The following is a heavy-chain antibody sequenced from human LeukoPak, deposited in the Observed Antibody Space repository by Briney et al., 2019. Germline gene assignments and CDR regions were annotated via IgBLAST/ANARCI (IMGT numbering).Heavy chain of an antibody. V-gene: IGHV3-23*01. CDR3: AAQQWLVSTVDY. D-gene: IGHD6-19*01. CDR1: GFTFSSYA. J-gene: IGHJ4*02. Sequence: HAGVSLRLSCAASGFTFSSYAMSWVRQAPGKGLEWVSAISGSGGSTYYADSVKGRFTISRDNSKNTLYLQMNSLRAEDTAVYYCAAQQWLVSTVDYWGQGTLVTVSS. CDR2: ISGSGGST.